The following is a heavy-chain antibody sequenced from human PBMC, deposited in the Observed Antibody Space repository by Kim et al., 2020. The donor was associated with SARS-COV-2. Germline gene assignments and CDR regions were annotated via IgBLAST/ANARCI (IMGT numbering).Heavy chain of an antibody. D-gene: IGHD3-16*01. CDR2: INTKKGDT. CDR1: GDTSSTSG. V-gene: IGHV1-18*01. CDR3: VRGTWGDVNDY. J-gene: IGHJ4*02. Sequence: ASVKVSCKTSGDTSSTSGFSWVRQAPGQGLEWMGWINTKKGDTNYVQKFQDRVTMTTDSSTTAAYMELRSLKSDDTAVYYCVRGTWGDVNDYWGQGTLVTGSS.